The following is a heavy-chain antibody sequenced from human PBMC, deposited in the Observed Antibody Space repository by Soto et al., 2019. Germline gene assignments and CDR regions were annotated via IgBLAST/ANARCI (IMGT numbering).Heavy chain of an antibody. J-gene: IGHJ5*02. D-gene: IGHD3-3*01. V-gene: IGHV1-18*01. CDR2: ISAYNGNT. CDR1: GYTFTSYG. CDR3: ARSYYDFWSGDYSVFDP. Sequence: QVQLVQSGAEVKKPGASVKVSCKASGYTFTSYGISWVRQAPGQGLEWMGWISAYNGNTNYAQKLQGRVTMTTDTSTSTAYMELRSLRSDDTAVYYCARSYYDFWSGDYSVFDPWGRGTLVTVSS.